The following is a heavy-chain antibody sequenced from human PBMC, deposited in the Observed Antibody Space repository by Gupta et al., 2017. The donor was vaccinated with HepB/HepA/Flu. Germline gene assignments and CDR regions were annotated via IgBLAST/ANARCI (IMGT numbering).Heavy chain of an antibody. CDR2: INHSGST. J-gene: IGHJ6*02. D-gene: IGHD2-2*02. V-gene: IGHV4-34*01. CDR3: ARALSITVPAAIGRDGMDV. Sequence: QVQLQQWGAGLLKPSETLSLTCAVYGGSFSGYYWSWIRQPPGKGLEWIGEINHSGSTNYNPSLKSRVTISVDTSKNQFSLKLSSVTAADTAVYYCARALSITVPAAIGRDGMDVWGQGTTVTVSS. CDR1: GGSFSGYY.